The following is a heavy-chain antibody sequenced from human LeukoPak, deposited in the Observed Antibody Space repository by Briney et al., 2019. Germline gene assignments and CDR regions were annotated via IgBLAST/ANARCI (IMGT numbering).Heavy chain of an antibody. CDR2: IYSSGST. Sequence: SETLSLTCNVSGGSMNGYYWSWIRQPPGKGLQWIGYIYSSGSTNYNPSLQSRVTISVDTSKNQFSLKLSSVTAADTAVYYCARGGVLLGIDYWGQGTLVTVSS. V-gene: IGHV4-59*01. CDR3: ARGGVLLGIDY. J-gene: IGHJ4*02. CDR1: GGSMNGYY. D-gene: IGHD2-8*02.